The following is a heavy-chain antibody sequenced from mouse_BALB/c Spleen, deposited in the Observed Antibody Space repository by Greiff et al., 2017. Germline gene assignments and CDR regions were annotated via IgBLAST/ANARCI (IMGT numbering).Heavy chain of an antibody. Sequence: VQLQQSGPELVKPGASVKMSCKASGYTFTSYVMHWVKQKPGQGLEWIGYINPYNDGTKYNEKFKGKATLTSDKSSSTAYMELSSLTSEDSAVYYCAREYRYDAMDYWGQGTSVTVSS. CDR1: GYTFTSYV. J-gene: IGHJ4*01. V-gene: IGHV1-14*01. CDR2: INPYNDGT. D-gene: IGHD2-14*01. CDR3: AREYRYDAMDY.